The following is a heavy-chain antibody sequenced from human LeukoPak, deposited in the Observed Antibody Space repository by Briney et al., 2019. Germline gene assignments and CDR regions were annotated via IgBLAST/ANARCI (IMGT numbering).Heavy chain of an antibody. CDR1: GFTFSSYA. D-gene: IGHD5-12*01. V-gene: IGHV3-23*01. CDR3: ARVPNWRWLRLGGYMDV. Sequence: GGSLRLSCAASGFTFSSYAMSWVRQAPGKGLEWVSAISGSGGSTYYADSVKGRFTISRDNSKNTLYLQMNSLRAEDTAVYYCARVPNWRWLRLGGYMDVWGKGTTVTVSS. CDR2: ISGSGGST. J-gene: IGHJ6*03.